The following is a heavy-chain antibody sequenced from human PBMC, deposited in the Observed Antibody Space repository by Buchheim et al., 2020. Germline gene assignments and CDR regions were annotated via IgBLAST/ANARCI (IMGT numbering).Heavy chain of an antibody. CDR3: AREKGDDYVWGSYRRNWFDP. Sequence: QVQLQQWGAGLLKPSETLSLTCAVYGGSFSGYYWSWIRQPPGKGLEWIGEINHSGSTNYNPSLKSRVTISEDTSKNPFSLKLSSVTAADTAVYYCAREKGDDYVWGSYRRNWFDPWGQGTL. CDR1: GGSFSGYY. CDR2: INHSGST. D-gene: IGHD3-16*02. V-gene: IGHV4-34*01. J-gene: IGHJ5*02.